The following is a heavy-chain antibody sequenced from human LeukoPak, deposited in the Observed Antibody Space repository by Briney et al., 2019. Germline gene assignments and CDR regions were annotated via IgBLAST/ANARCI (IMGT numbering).Heavy chain of an antibody. J-gene: IGHJ3*02. CDR3: ARSTDSPYYYDSSGLDAFDI. CDR2: IYSGGST. V-gene: IGHV3-53*01. D-gene: IGHD3-22*01. CDR1: GFTVSSNY. Sequence: PGGSLRLSCAASGFTVSSNYMSWVRQAPGKGLEWVSVIYSGGSTYYADSVKGRFTISRDNSKNTLYLQMNSLRAEDTAVYYCARSTDSPYYYDSSGLDAFDIWGQGTMVTVSS.